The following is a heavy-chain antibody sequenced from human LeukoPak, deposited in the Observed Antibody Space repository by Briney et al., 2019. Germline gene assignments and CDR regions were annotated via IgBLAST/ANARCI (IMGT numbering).Heavy chain of an antibody. J-gene: IGHJ4*02. V-gene: IGHV3-23*01. CDR2: IIASGDSA. CDR1: GFSFSTVP. D-gene: IGHD3-3*01. CDR3: ATHILFWSGLFDS. Sequence: GGSLRLSCEASGFSFSTVPMSWVRQVPGRGLECVSYIIASGDSAYYADSVRGRFTISRDNSKNTLYLQMDDLRAEDSAVYYCATHILFWSGLFDSWGQGALVSVSS.